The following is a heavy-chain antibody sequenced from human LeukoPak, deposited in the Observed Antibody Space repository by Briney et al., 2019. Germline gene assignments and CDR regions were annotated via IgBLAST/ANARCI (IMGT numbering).Heavy chain of an antibody. J-gene: IGHJ4*02. CDR2: IKQDGSEK. D-gene: IGHD2-2*02. V-gene: IGHV3-7*01. CDR3: ARGLEYQLLYPGFDY. CDR1: GFPFSSYW. Sequence: QAGGSLRLSCAASGFPFSSYWMTWVRQAPGKGLEWVANIKQDGSEKYYVDSVKGRFTISRDNAKNSLYLQMNSLRAEDTAVYYCARGLEYQLLYPGFDYWGQGTLVTVSS.